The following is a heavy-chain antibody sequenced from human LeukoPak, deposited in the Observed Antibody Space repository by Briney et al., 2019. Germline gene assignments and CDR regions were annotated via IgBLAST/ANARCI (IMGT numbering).Heavy chain of an antibody. CDR1: GFTFSSYA. CDR2: ISGSGGST. CDR3: AKSDHGFWYFDL. J-gene: IGHJ2*01. D-gene: IGHD1-14*01. Sequence: PGGSLRPSCAASGFTFSSYAMSWVRQAPGKGLEWVSAISGSGGSTYYADSVKGRFTISRDNSKNTLYLQMNSLRAEDTAVYYCAKSDHGFWYFDLWGRGTLVTVSS. V-gene: IGHV3-23*01.